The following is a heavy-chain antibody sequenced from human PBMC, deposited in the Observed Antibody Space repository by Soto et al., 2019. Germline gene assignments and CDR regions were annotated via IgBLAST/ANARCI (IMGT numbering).Heavy chain of an antibody. CDR3: AKDRVSKRDYDILTGYPIYYMDV. D-gene: IGHD3-9*01. Sequence: GGSLRLSCAASGFTFSSYAMHWVRQAPGKGLEWVAVISYDGSNTYYADSVKGRFTISRDNSKNTLYLQMNSLRAEDTAVYYCAKDRVSKRDYDILTGYPIYYMDVWGKGTTVTVSS. CDR1: GFTFSSYA. CDR2: ISYDGSNT. V-gene: IGHV3-30-3*01. J-gene: IGHJ6*03.